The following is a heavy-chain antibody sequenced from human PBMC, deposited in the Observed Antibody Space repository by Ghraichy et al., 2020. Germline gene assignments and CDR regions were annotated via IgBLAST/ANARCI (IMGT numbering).Heavy chain of an antibody. CDR2: INYSGNT. CDR1: GDYISSNW. V-gene: IGHV4-59*01. CDR3: AKVSYAPFDALDI. J-gene: IGHJ3*02. D-gene: IGHD3-16*01. Sequence: SETLSLTCSVSGDYISSNWLSWIRQSPGKGLEWIGDINYSGNTNYNPYLKSRVTISADTSENQHSLKLSSMTAADTAVYYCAKVSYAPFDALDIWVLGTMVTVSS.